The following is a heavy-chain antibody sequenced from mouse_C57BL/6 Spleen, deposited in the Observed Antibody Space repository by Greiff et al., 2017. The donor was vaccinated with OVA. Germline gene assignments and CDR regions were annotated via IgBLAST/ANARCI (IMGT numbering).Heavy chain of an antibody. D-gene: IGHD3-2*02. CDR2: IDPSDSYT. Sequence: QVQLKQPGAELVMPGASVKLSCKASGYTFTSYWMHWVKQRPGHGLEWIGEIDPSDSYTNYNQKFKGKSTVTVDKSSSTAYMQLSSLTSEDSAVYYCARQRRLPNYDAMDYWGQGTSVTVSS. CDR3: ARQRRLPNYDAMDY. V-gene: IGHV1-69*01. J-gene: IGHJ4*01. CDR1: GYTFTSYW.